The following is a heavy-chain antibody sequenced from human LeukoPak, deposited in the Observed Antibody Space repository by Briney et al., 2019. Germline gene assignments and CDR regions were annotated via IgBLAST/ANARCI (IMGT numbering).Heavy chain of an antibody. Sequence: SQTLSLTCAISGDSVSSNSAAWNWIRQSPSRGLEWLGRTYYRSEWYNDYAVSVKSRITINPDTSKNQFSLQLNSVTPEDTAVYYCAREMRGDGYNLPYYYYGMDVWGQGTTVTVSS. J-gene: IGHJ6*02. V-gene: IGHV6-1*01. CDR1: GDSVSSNSAA. D-gene: IGHD5-24*01. CDR2: TYYRSEWYN. CDR3: AREMRGDGYNLPYYYYGMDV.